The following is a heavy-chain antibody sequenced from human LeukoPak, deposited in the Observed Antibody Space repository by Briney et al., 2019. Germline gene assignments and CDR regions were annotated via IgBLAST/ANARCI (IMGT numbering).Heavy chain of an antibody. V-gene: IGHV4-39*01. CDR3: ARQTGSGLFTLP. Sequence: SETLSLTCTVSGVSISSSNSYWGWIRQPPGKGLEWIGSIYYTGNTYYNASLTSRVTISIDTSNNQISLRLISVTATDTAMYYCARQTGSGLFTLPGGQGTLVTVSS. J-gene: IGHJ4*02. CDR1: GVSISSSNSY. CDR2: IYYTGNT. D-gene: IGHD3/OR15-3a*01.